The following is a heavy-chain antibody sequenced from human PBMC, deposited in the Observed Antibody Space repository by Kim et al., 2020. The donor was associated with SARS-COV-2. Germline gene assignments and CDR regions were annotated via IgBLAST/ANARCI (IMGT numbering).Heavy chain of an antibody. J-gene: IGHJ5*02. CDR3: ARNTLNWFDP. Sequence: STNYTPSLKSRVTISVDTSKNQFSLKLSSVTAADTAVYDCARNTLNWFDPWGQGTLVTVSS. V-gene: IGHV4-59*01. CDR2: ST. D-gene: IGHD2-15*01.